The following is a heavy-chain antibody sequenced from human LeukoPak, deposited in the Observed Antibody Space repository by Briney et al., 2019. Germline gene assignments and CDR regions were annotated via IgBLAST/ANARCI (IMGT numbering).Heavy chain of an antibody. CDR1: GGSISNYY. D-gene: IGHD2-21*01. CDR2: IYYTGST. V-gene: IGHV4-59*01. Sequence: SETLSLTCTVSGGSISNYYWSWIRQPPGKGLEWIGNIYYTGSTNYNPSLKSRVTISVDTSKNQFSLKLSSVTAADTAIYHCARDYCGEGHCDWFDPWGQGTLVTVSS. CDR3: ARDYCGEGHCDWFDP. J-gene: IGHJ5*02.